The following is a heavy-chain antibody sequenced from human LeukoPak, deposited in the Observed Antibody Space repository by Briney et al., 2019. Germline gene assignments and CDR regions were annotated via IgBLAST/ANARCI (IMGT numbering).Heavy chain of an antibody. J-gene: IGHJ4*02. CDR1: GYTFTGYY. CDR2: ISPNSGGT. V-gene: IGHV1-2*02. CDR3: ATPERGYSGYDFES. Sequence: ASVKVSCKASGYTFTGYYMHWVRQAHGQGLEWMGLISPNSGGTNYSQKFQGRVTMIRDTSISTAYMELSRLRSDDTAVYYCATPERGYSGYDFESWGQGTLVTVSS. D-gene: IGHD5-12*01.